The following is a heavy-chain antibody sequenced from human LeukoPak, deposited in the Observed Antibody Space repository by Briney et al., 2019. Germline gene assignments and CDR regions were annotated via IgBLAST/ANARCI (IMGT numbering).Heavy chain of an antibody. D-gene: IGHD6-13*01. CDR1: GFTFSSYW. V-gene: IGHV3-7*03. CDR2: IKQDGSEK. CDR3: ARDLCSWPKYYYYYGMDV. Sequence: PGGSLRLSCAASGFTFSSYWMSWVRQAPGKGLEWVANIKQDGSEKYYVDSVKGRFTISRDNAKNSLYLQMNSLRAEDTAVYYCARDLCSWPKYYYYYGMDVWGKGTTVTVSS. J-gene: IGHJ6*04.